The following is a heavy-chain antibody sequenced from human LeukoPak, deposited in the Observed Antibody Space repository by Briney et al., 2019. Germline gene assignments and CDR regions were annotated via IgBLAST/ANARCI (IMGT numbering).Heavy chain of an antibody. CDR2: INAGNGNT. Sequence: ASVKVSCKASGYTFTSYAMHWVRQAPGQRLEWMGWINAGNGNTKYSQKFQGRVTMTEDTSTDTAYMELSSLRSEDTAVYYCATPMGASGFDYWGQGTLVTVSS. CDR1: GYTFTSYA. V-gene: IGHV1-3*01. D-gene: IGHD3-16*01. J-gene: IGHJ4*02. CDR3: ATPMGASGFDY.